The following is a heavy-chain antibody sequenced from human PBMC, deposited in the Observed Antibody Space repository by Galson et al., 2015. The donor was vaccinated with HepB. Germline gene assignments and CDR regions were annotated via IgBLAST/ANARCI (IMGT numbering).Heavy chain of an antibody. V-gene: IGHV3-7*01. Sequence: SLRLSCAASGFTFSSYWMSWVRQAPGKGLEWVANIKQDGSEKYYVDSVKGRFTISRDNAKNSLYLQMNSLRAEDTAVYYCARGPYSSSWYYFDYWGQGTLVTVSS. D-gene: IGHD6-13*01. CDR2: IKQDGSEK. CDR3: ARGPYSSSWYYFDY. CDR1: GFTFSSYW. J-gene: IGHJ4*02.